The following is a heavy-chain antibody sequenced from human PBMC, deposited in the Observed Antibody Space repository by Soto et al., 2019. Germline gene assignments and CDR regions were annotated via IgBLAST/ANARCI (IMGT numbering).Heavy chain of an antibody. CDR3: ARTNGGYCSGGSCSYFDY. CDR1: GGSISSYY. V-gene: IGHV4-59*01. D-gene: IGHD2-15*01. CDR2: IYYSGST. J-gene: IGHJ4*02. Sequence: SETLSLTCTVSGGSISSYYWSWIRQPPGKGLEWIGYIYYSGSTNYNPSLKSRVTISVDTSKNQFSLKLSSVTAADTAVYYCARTNGGYCSGGSCSYFDYWGQGTLVT.